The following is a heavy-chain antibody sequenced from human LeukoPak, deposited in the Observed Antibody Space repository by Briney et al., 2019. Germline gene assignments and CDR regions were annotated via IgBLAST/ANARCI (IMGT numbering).Heavy chain of an antibody. CDR3: AKDLRRGGVYYYYMDV. J-gene: IGHJ6*03. V-gene: IGHV3-66*01. D-gene: IGHD3-16*01. CDR2: IYSGGST. Sequence: PGGSLRLSCAASGFTVSSNYMSWVRQAPGKGLEWVSVIYSGGSTYYADSVKGRFTISRDNSKNTLYLQMNSLRAEDTAVYYCAKDLRRGGVYYYYMDVWGKGTTVTVSS. CDR1: GFTVSSNY.